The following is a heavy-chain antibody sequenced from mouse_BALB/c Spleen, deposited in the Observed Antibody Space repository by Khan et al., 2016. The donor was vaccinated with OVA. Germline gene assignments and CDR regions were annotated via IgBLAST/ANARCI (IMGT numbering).Heavy chain of an antibody. CDR1: GYTFTDYY. CDR2: ISPGSGDT. Sequence: QVQLQQSGAELARPGASVKLSCKASGYTFTDYYINWVKQRTGQGLEWIGEISPGSGDTYYNERFKGKATLTAAKSSSTAYMQLSSLTSEASAVYFWARRNYFGYTFAYWGQGTLVTVAA. V-gene: IGHV1-77*01. CDR3: ARRNYFGYTFAY. J-gene: IGHJ3*01. D-gene: IGHD1-2*01.